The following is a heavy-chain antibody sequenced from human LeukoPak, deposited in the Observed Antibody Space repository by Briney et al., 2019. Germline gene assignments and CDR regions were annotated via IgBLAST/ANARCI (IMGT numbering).Heavy chain of an antibody. D-gene: IGHD2/OR15-2a*01. CDR2: INPNSGGT. V-gene: IGHV1-2*02. CDR3: AREDGEYDAFDI. Sequence: ASVKVSCKASGYTFTGYYMHWVRQAPGQGLEWMGWINPNSGGTNYAQKFQGRVTMTRDTSISTAYMELSRLRSDDTAVYYCAREDGEYDAFDILGQGTMVTVSS. J-gene: IGHJ3*02. CDR1: GYTFTGYY.